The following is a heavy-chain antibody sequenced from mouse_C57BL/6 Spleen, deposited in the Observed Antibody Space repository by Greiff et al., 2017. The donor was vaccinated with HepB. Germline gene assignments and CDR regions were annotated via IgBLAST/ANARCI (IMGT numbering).Heavy chain of an antibody. CDR2: INPSSGYT. J-gene: IGHJ3*01. D-gene: IGHD2-4*01. V-gene: IGHV1-7*01. CDR3: ARSYDEYDAWCAY. Sequence: VQLQQSGAELAKPGASVKLSCKASGYTFTSYWMHWVKQRPGQGLEWIGYINPSSGYTKYNQKFKDKATLTADKSSSTAYMQLSSLTYEDSAVYYVARSYDEYDAWCAYWGQGTLVTVSA. CDR1: GYTFTSYW.